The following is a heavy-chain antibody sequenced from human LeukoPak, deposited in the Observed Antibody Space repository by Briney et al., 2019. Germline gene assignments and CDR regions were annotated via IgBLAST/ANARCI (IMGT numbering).Heavy chain of an antibody. D-gene: IGHD5-12*01. V-gene: IGHV4-59*01. CDR1: GGSISSYY. J-gene: IGHJ5*02. CDR3: ARDHRSSTWRFDP. CDR2: IYYSGST. Sequence: SETLSLTCTVSGGSISSYYWSWIRQPPGKGLEWIGYIYYSGSTNYNPSLKSRVTISVDTSKNQFSLKLSSVTAADTAVYYCARDHRSSTWRFDPWGQGTLVTVSS.